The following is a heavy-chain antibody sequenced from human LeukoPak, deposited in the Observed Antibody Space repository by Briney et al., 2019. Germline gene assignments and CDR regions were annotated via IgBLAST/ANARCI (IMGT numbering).Heavy chain of an antibody. CDR2: IYYSGST. CDR3: ARGPYYYGSGSYYLGIGY. V-gene: IGHV4-59*01. Sequence: PSETLSLTCTVSSGSISSYYWSWLRQPPGKGLEWIGYIYYSGSTNYNPSLKSRVTISVDTSKNQFSLKLSSVTAADTAVYYCARGPYYYGSGSYYLGIGYWGQGTLVTASS. D-gene: IGHD3-10*01. CDR1: SGSISSYY. J-gene: IGHJ4*02.